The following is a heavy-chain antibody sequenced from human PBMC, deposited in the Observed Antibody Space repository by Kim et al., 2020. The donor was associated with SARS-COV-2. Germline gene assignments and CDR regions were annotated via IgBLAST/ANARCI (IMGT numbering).Heavy chain of an antibody. J-gene: IGHJ4*02. CDR2: IYSGGST. V-gene: IGHV3-53*01. CDR3: ARERGFSIAAAGELDY. CDR1: GFTVSSNY. Sequence: GGSLRLSCAASGFTVSSNYMSWVRQAPGKGLEWVSVIYSGGSTYYADSVKGRFTISRDNSKNTLYLQMNSLRAEDTAVYYCARERGFSIAAAGELDYWGQGTLVTVSS. D-gene: IGHD6-13*01.